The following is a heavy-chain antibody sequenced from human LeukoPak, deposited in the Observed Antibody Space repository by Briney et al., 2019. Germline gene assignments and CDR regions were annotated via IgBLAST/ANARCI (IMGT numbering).Heavy chain of an antibody. CDR3: ARTDGSSWYPGSDP. Sequence: GGSLRLSCAASGFTFSSYSMNWVRQAPGKGLEWVSSISSSSSYIYYADSVKGRFTISRDNAKNSLYLQMNSLRAEDTAVYYCARTDGSSWYPGSDPWGQGTLVTVSS. J-gene: IGHJ5*02. V-gene: IGHV3-21*01. CDR1: GFTFSSYS. CDR2: ISSSSSYI. D-gene: IGHD6-13*01.